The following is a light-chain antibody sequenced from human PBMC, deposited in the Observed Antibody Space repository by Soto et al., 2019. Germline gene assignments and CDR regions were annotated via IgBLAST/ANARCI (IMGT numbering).Light chain of an antibody. CDR2: NNN. CDR3: AAWDDSLNGQV. Sequence: QSVLTQPPSASGTPGQRVIISCSGSSSNIGSNTVNWYQQVPGTAPKLLIYNNNQRPSGVPERFSGSKSGTSASLAISGLQSEDEADYYCAAWDDSLNGQVFGGGTQLTVL. J-gene: IGLJ2*01. CDR1: SSNIGSNT. V-gene: IGLV1-44*01.